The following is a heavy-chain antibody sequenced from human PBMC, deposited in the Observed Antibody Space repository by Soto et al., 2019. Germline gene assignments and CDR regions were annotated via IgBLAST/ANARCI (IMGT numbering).Heavy chain of an antibody. D-gene: IGHD3-10*01. CDR2: INHSGST. J-gene: IGHJ3*02. CDR3: ARGSEIITMVRGGVYSDAFDI. CDR1: GGSFSGYY. V-gene: IGHV4-34*01. Sequence: PSETLSLTCAVYGGSFSGYYWSWIRQPPGKGLEWIGEINHSGSTNYNLSLKSRVTISVDTSKNQFSLKLSSVTAADTAVYYCARGSEIITMVRGGVYSDAFDIWGQGTRVTV.